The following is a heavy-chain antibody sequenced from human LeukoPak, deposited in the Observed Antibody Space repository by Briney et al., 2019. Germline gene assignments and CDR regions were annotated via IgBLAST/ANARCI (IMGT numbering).Heavy chain of an antibody. J-gene: IGHJ6*02. Sequence: PGGSLRLSCAAPGFTVSSNYMSWVRQAPGKGLEWVSVIYSGGSTYYADSVKGRFTISRDNSKNTLYLQMNSLRAEDTAVYYCAREVTTVTYYYYYGMDVWGQGTTVTVSS. CDR1: GFTVSSNY. D-gene: IGHD4-17*01. CDR2: IYSGGST. V-gene: IGHV3-66*01. CDR3: AREVTTVTYYYYYGMDV.